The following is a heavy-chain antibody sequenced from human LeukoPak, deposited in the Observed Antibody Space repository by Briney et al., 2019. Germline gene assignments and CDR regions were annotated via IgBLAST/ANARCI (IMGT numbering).Heavy chain of an antibody. Sequence: PSETLSLTCAVYGGSFSGYYWSWIRQPPGKGLEWIGGINHSGSSNYNPSLKSRVTISIDTSKNQFSLKLSPVTAADTAVYYCARDLSDYYGSGSYRPIDAFDIWGHGTMVTVSS. J-gene: IGHJ3*02. CDR3: ARDLSDYYGSGSYRPIDAFDI. V-gene: IGHV4-34*01. CDR1: GGSFSGYY. CDR2: INHSGSS. D-gene: IGHD3-10*01.